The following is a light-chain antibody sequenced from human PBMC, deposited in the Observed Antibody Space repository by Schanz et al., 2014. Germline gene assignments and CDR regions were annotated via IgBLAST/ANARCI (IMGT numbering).Light chain of an antibody. V-gene: IGKV3-20*01. CDR2: GAS. CDR1: QSVGSN. CDR3: QQYGSSPWT. J-gene: IGKJ1*01. Sequence: EIVMTQSPATLSVSPGDGATLSCRTSQSVGSNLAWYQQKPGQAPRLLIYGASSRATGIPDRFSGSGSGTDFTLTISRLEPEDFAVYYCQQYGSSPWTFGQGTKVEIK.